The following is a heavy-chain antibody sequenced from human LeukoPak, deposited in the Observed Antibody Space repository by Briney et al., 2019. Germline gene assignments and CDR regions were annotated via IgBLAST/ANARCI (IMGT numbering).Heavy chain of an antibody. CDR1: GGSFSGYY. D-gene: IGHD3-22*01. J-gene: IGHJ4*02. Sequence: SSETLSLTCAVYGGSFSGYYWSWIRQPPGKGLEWIGEINHSGSTNYNASLKSRVSISLDTSKNQFSLKLSSVTAADTAVYYCARDRVVITTSPANDYWGQGTLVTVSS. CDR2: INHSGST. V-gene: IGHV4-34*01. CDR3: ARDRVVITTSPANDY.